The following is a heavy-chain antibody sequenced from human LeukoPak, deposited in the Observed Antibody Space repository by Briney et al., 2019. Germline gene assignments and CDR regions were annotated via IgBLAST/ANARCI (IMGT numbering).Heavy chain of an antibody. D-gene: IGHD3-3*01. J-gene: IGHJ4*02. V-gene: IGHV4-59*01. Sequence: GSLRLSCAASGFTFSNAWMSWVRQAPGKGLEWIGYIHYSGSTNYNPSLKSRVTISVDTSKNQFSLKLSSVTAADTAVYYCARVQGFLEWLYYFDYWGQGTLVTVSS. CDR2: IHYSGST. CDR1: GFTFSNAW. CDR3: ARVQGFLEWLYYFDY.